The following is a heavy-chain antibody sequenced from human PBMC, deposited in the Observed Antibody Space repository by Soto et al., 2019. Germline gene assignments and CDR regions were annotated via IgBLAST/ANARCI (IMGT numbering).Heavy chain of an antibody. V-gene: IGHV3-53*04. CDR1: GFTVSSNY. CDR3: ASGGPYGDAFDD. CDR2: SSSGGST. D-gene: IGHD4-17*01. J-gene: IGHJ4*02. Sequence: EVQLVESGGGLVQPGGSLRLSCAASGFTVSSNYMSWVRRAPGKGLEWVSVSSSGGSTYYEDSVQGQFTISRHNSKNTLYLQMNSLSAEDTAVYYCASGGPYGDAFDDWGQGTLVTVSS.